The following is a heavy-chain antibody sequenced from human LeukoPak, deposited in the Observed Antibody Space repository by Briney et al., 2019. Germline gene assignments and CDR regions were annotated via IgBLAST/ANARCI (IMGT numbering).Heavy chain of an antibody. CDR1: DFSFITHA. Sequence: PGGSLRLSCAASDFSFITHAMSWVRQAPGKGLEWVSTISGGGDATYYADSVKGRFTISRDNSKNTLYLQMNSLRVEDTAVYYCARDSSMLRGPLVIYYFDFWGQGTLVTVSS. D-gene: IGHD3-10*01. J-gene: IGHJ4*02. CDR2: ISGGGDAT. CDR3: ARDSSMLRGPLVIYYFDF. V-gene: IGHV3-23*01.